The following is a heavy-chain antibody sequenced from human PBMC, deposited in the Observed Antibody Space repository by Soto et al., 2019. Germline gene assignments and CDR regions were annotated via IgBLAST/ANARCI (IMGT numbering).Heavy chain of an antibody. CDR1: GFTFSSYA. J-gene: IGHJ6*02. Sequence: QVQLVESGGGVVQPGRSLRLSCAASGFTFSSYAMHWVRQAPGKGLEWVAVISYDGSNKYYADSVKGRFTISRDNSKNTLYLQMNSLRDEDTAVYYCARGDPYYDFWSGRGDAAPKYYYGMDVWGQGTTVTVSS. CDR3: ARGDPYYDFWSGRGDAAPKYYYGMDV. CDR2: ISYDGSNK. V-gene: IGHV3-30-3*01. D-gene: IGHD3-3*01.